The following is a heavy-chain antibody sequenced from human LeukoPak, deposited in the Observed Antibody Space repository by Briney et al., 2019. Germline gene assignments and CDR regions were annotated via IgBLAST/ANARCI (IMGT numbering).Heavy chain of an antibody. CDR2: INGDGTTT. Sequence: GGSLRLSCAASVFTFNKYWMHWVRQVPGKGLVWVSRINGDGTTTSYADSVKGGFTMSRDNAKNTLYLQMSGLRVEDTAVYYCATGNYYDSRGYYTFGHWGQGTLVTVSS. V-gene: IGHV3-74*01. D-gene: IGHD3-22*01. CDR3: ATGNYYDSRGYYTFGH. CDR1: VFTFNKYW. J-gene: IGHJ4*02.